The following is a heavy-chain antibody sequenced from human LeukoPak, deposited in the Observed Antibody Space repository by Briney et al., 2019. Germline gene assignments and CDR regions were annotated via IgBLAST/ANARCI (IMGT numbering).Heavy chain of an antibody. D-gene: IGHD1-26*01. CDR1: GGSISSSNW. Sequence: SETLSLTCAVSGGSISSSNWWSWVRQAPGKGLEWIGEIYHSGSTNYNPSLKSRVTISVDTSKNQFSLKLSSVTAADTAVYYCARRRRGIVGATWVDYWGQGTLVTVSS. J-gene: IGHJ4*02. CDR3: ARRRRGIVGATWVDY. CDR2: IYHSGST. V-gene: IGHV4-4*02.